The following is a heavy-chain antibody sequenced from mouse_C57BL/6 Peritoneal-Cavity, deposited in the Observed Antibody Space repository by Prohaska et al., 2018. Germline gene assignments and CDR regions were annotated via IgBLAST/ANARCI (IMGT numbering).Heavy chain of an antibody. V-gene: IGHV1-55*01. CDR1: FTFTSYW. Sequence: FTFTSYWITWVKQRPGQGLEWFGDIYPGSGSTNYNEKFKSKATLTVDTSSSTAYMQLSSLTSEDSAVYNCARDYYADYWGQGTTLTVSS. CDR2: IYPGSGST. J-gene: IGHJ2*01. CDR3: ARDYYADY.